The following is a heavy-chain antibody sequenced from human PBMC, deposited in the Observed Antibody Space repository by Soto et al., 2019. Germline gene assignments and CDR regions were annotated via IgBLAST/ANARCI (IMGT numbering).Heavy chain of an antibody. CDR3: ARESIRRDSSSWKPFDY. V-gene: IGHV1-69*12. CDR1: GGTFSSYA. Sequence: QVQLVQSGAEVKKPGSSVKVSCKASGGTFSSYAISWVRQAPGQGLEWMGGIIPIFGTANYAQKFQGRVTITADEYPSTGYMALSSLRSEDTAVYYCARESIRRDSSSWKPFDYWGQGTLVTVSS. CDR2: IIPIFGTA. D-gene: IGHD6-13*01. J-gene: IGHJ4*02.